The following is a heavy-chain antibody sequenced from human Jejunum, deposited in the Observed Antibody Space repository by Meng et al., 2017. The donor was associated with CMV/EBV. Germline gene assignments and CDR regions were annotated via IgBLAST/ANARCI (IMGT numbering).Heavy chain of an antibody. V-gene: IGHV3-30*02. CDR3: AKDHYDFWSGYFDY. J-gene: IGHJ4*02. CDR2: IWYDGTQK. Sequence: QVQLVESGXGVVQPGGSLRFSXAASAFTFSNFGMHWVRQAPGKGLEWVAFIWYDGTQKYYTDSVKGRFTISRDNSKNILYLQMNSLGTEDTAVYYCAKDHYDFWSGYFDYWGQGTLVTVSS. D-gene: IGHD3-3*01. CDR1: AFTFSNFG.